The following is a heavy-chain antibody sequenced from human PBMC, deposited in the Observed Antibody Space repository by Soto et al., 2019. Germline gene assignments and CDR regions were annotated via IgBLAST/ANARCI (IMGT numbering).Heavy chain of an antibody. Sequence: ASVKVSCKTSGYTFTSYAMHLVRQAPGQRLEWMGWINAGNGNTKYSQQFQGRLTITRDTSASTAYTELSSLRSEDTAVYYCARENSVYDFRSIDYYYYYMDVWGKGTTVTVSS. CDR1: GYTFTSYA. V-gene: IGHV1-3*01. J-gene: IGHJ6*03. CDR2: INAGNGNT. D-gene: IGHD5-12*01. CDR3: ARENSVYDFRSIDYYYYYMDV.